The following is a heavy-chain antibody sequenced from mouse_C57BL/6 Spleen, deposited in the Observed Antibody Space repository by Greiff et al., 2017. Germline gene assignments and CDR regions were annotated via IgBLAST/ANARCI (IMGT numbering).Heavy chain of an antibody. Sequence: EVHLVESEGGLVQPGSSMKLSCTASGFTFSDYYMAWVRQVPEKGLEWVANINYDGSSTYYLDSLKSRFIISRDNAKNILYLQMSSLKSEDTATYYCARVYDYYYFDYWGQGTTLTVSS. CDR3: ARVYDYYYFDY. CDR1: GFTFSDYY. V-gene: IGHV5-16*01. J-gene: IGHJ2*01. CDR2: INYDGSST. D-gene: IGHD2-4*01.